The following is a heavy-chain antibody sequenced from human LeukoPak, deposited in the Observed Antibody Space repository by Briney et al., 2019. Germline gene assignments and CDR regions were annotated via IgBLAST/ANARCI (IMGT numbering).Heavy chain of an antibody. CDR3: ARAYSGNYRFDY. CDR1: GFTFSSYW. J-gene: IGHJ4*02. D-gene: IGHD1-26*01. CDR2: INSDGSST. Sequence: PGGSLRLSCAASGFTFSSYWMHWVRQGPGKGLVWVSRINSDGSSTTYADSVKGRFTISRDSAKNTLYLQMNSLRAEDTAVYYCARAYSGNYRFDYWGQGTLVTVSS. V-gene: IGHV3-74*01.